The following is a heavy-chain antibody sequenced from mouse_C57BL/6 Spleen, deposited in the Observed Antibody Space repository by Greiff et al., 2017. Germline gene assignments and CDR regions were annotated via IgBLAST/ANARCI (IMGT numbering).Heavy chain of an antibody. CDR3: ARKGYEYEGYYYAMDY. CDR1: GYAFSSYW. V-gene: IGHV1-80*01. CDR2: IYPGDGDT. J-gene: IGHJ4*01. Sequence: QVQLKESGAELVKPGASVKISCKASGYAFSSYWMNWVKQRPGKGLEWIGQIYPGDGDTNYNGKFKGKATLTADKSSSTAYMQLSSLTSEDSAVYFCARKGYEYEGYYYAMDYWGQGTSVTVSS. D-gene: IGHD2-4*01.